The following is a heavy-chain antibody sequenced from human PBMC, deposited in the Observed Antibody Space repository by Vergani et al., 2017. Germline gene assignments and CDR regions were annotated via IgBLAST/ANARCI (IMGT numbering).Heavy chain of an antibody. CDR1: GGSFSGYY. CDR2: INHSGST. Sequence: QVQLQESGPGLVKPSETLSLTCAVYGGSFSGYYWSWIRQPPGKGLEWIGEINHSGSTNYNPSLKSRVTISVDTSKNQFSLTLSAVTAADTAVYYCARAPKNNWFDAWGQGTLVTVSS. CDR3: ARAPKNNWFDA. J-gene: IGHJ5*02. V-gene: IGHV4-34*10.